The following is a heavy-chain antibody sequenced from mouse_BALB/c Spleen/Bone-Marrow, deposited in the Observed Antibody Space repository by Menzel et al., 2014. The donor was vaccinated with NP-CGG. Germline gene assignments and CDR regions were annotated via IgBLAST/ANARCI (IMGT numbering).Heavy chain of an antibody. CDR3: AREVRRYFDV. D-gene: IGHD2-14*01. Sequence: QVQLKESGAELVRPGTSVRISCKASGYTFTNYWLGWVKQRPGHGLEWIGDIYPGGGYTNYNEKFKGKATLTADTSSSTAYMQLSSLTSEDSAVYFCAREVRRYFDVWGAGTTVTVSS. CDR2: IYPGGGYT. J-gene: IGHJ1*01. V-gene: IGHV1-63*02. CDR1: GYTFTNYW.